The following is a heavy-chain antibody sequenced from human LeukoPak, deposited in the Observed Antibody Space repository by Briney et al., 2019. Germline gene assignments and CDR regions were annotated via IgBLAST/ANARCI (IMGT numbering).Heavy chain of an antibody. V-gene: IGHV3-21*01. CDR3: ARDPALVGAKGSGSWYFDL. CDR2: ISSSSIYI. J-gene: IGHJ2*01. CDR1: GFIFSRYS. D-gene: IGHD1-26*01. Sequence: DPGGSLRLSCVASGFIFSRYSMNWVRQAPGKGLEWVSSISSSSIYIYYADSVKGRFTISRDNAKKSLYLQMNSLRAEDTAIYYCARDPALVGAKGSGSWYFDLWGRGTLVTVSS.